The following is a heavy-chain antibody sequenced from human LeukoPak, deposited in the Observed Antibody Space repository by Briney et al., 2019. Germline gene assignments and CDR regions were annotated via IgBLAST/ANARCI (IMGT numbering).Heavy chain of an antibody. CDR2: INPNSGGT. Sequence: ASVKVSCKASGYTFTGYYMHWVRQAPGQGLEWMGWINPNSGGTNYAQKFQGRVTMTRDTSISTAYMELSRLRSDDTAVYYCARFVVLVTAMGRRGNAFDIWGQGTMVTVSS. CDR3: ARFVVLVTAMGRRGNAFDI. CDR1: GYTFTGYY. V-gene: IGHV1-2*02. D-gene: IGHD2-21*02. J-gene: IGHJ3*02.